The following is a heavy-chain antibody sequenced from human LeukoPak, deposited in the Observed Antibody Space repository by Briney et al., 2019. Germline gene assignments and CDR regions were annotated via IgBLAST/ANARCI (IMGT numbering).Heavy chain of an antibody. CDR1: GYSFTSFW. D-gene: IGHD3-22*01. CDR2: IYPSESDT. J-gene: IGHJ4*02. CDR3: ARSSSGYSRY. Sequence: GESLKISCMCSGYSFTSFWIAWVRPMPGRGLAWMGIIYPSESDTRYSPCFQGQVTISADKSISTAYLQWSSLKASDTAMYYCARSSSGYSRYWGQGTLVTVSS. V-gene: IGHV5-51*01.